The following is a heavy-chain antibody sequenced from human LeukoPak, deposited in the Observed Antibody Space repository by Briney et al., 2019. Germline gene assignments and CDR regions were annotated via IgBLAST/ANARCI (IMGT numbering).Heavy chain of an antibody. J-gene: IGHJ1*01. CDR2: INHSGST. D-gene: IGHD1-1*01. V-gene: IGHV4-34*01. CDR3: ARNERYNWNRYFQH. CDR1: GGSFSGYY. Sequence: SENLSLTCAVYGGSFSGYYWSWIRQPPGKGLEWIGEINHSGSTNYNPSLKSRVTISVDTSKNQFSLKLSSVTAADTAVYYCARNERYNWNRYFQHWGQGTLVTVSS.